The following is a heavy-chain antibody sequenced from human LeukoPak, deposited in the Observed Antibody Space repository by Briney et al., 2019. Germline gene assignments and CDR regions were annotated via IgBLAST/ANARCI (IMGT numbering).Heavy chain of an antibody. CDR2: ISGSGSYI. Sequence: GGSLRLSCAASGFTFSDYSMNWVRQTPRKGLEWVSCISGSGSYIYYADSVKGRFTISRDNSKNTLYLQMNSLRAEDTAVYYCARDLEYYGSGSYEEDLDYWGQGTLVTVSS. J-gene: IGHJ4*02. CDR3: ARDLEYYGSGSYEEDLDY. D-gene: IGHD3-10*01. V-gene: IGHV3-21*01. CDR1: GFTFSDYS.